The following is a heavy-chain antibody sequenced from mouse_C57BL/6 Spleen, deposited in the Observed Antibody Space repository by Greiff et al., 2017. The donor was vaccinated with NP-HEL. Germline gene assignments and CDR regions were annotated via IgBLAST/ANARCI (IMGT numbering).Heavy chain of an antibody. D-gene: IGHD1-1*01. CDR3: ARSGYYGSTFAY. CDR2: INPTNGGT. Sequence: QVQLQQPGTELVKPWASVKLSCKASGYTFTSYWTHWVKQRPGQGLEWIGNINPTNGGTNYKENFKSKATLTVDKSSSTAYMQVSSLTSEDSAVYYCARSGYYGSTFAYWGQGTLVTVSA. J-gene: IGHJ3*01. V-gene: IGHV1-53*01. CDR1: GYTFTSYW.